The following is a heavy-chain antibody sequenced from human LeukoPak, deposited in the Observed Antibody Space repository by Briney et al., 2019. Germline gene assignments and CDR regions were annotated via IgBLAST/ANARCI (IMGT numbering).Heavy chain of an antibody. Sequence: ASVKVSCKASGYTFTSYDINWVRQATGQGLEWMGWMNPNSGNTGYAQKFQGRVTMTRNTSISTAYMELSSLRSEDTAVYYCARGRFSGPHYYGSGTAGYWGQGTLVTVSS. CDR2: MNPNSGNT. D-gene: IGHD3-10*01. V-gene: IGHV1-8*01. CDR3: ARGRFSGPHYYGSGTAGY. J-gene: IGHJ4*02. CDR1: GYTFTSYD.